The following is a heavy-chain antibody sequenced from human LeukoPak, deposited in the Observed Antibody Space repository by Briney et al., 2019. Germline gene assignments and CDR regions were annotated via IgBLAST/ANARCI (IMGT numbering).Heavy chain of an antibody. CDR2: ILYDGSVE. V-gene: IGHV3-30*18. Sequence: PGGSLRLSCAASGFTFSSYAMSWVRQAPGKGLDWVAYILYDGSVEFYADSVKGRFTIFRDNSKNTLYLQMNSLRTEDTAVYYCAKESDAFDIWGQGTMVAVSS. CDR1: GFTFSSYA. J-gene: IGHJ3*02. CDR3: AKESDAFDI.